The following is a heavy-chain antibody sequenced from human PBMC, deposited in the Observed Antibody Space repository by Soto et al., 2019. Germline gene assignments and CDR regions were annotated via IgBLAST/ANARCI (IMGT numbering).Heavy chain of an antibody. Sequence: PGESLKISCKCSGYSFASYWIAWVRQMPGKGLEWMGIIYPGDSNSIYSPSFQGHVTISADKSISTAYLHWSSLKASDSAMYYCARSWNSGSFFDYWGGGTLVTVSS. CDR3: ARSWNSGSFFDY. J-gene: IGHJ4*02. D-gene: IGHD5-12*01. CDR2: IYPGDSNS. CDR1: GYSFASYW. V-gene: IGHV5-51*01.